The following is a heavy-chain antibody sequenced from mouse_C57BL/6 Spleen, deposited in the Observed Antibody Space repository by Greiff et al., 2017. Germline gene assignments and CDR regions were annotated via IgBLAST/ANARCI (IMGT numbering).Heavy chain of an antibody. Sequence: QVQLQQPGAELVMPGASVKLSCKASGYTFTSYWMHWVKQRPGQGLEWIGEIDPSDSYTNYNQKFKGKYTLTVDKSSSTAYMQLSSLTSEDSAVYYCARGTTVVATDYWGQGTTLTVSS. V-gene: IGHV1-69*01. CDR3: ARGTTVVATDY. J-gene: IGHJ2*01. CDR2: IDPSDSYT. CDR1: GYTFTSYW. D-gene: IGHD1-1*01.